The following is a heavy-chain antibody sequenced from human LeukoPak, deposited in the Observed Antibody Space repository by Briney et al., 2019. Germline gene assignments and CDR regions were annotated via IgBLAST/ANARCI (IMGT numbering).Heavy chain of an antibody. Sequence: GASVKVSCKASGFTFTSSAMQWVRQARGQRVEWIGWTVVGSGNTNYAQKFQERGTNNRDRVTRKDYMEVSSLRSEDTAVYYCAAEFWSGYYTGMGAFDIWGQGTMVTVSS. CDR1: GFTFTSSA. CDR2: TVVGSGNT. D-gene: IGHD3-3*01. J-gene: IGHJ3*02. CDR3: AAEFWSGYYTGMGAFDI. V-gene: IGHV1-58*02.